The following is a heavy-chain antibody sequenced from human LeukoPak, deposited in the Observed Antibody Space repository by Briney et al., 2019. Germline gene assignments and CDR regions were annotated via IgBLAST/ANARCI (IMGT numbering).Heavy chain of an antibody. D-gene: IGHD2-8*01. V-gene: IGHV3-53*01. J-gene: IGHJ4*02. CDR2: IYSGGDT. Sequence: GGSLSLSCAVSEFTVYNSYMSWVRQAPGKGLEWVSIIYSGGDTFYVDSVKGRFTISRDKSKNTVYLQMNSLRAEDTAVYYCATRDRNNGVDYWGQGTQVTVSS. CDR1: EFTVYNSY. CDR3: ATRDRNNGVDY.